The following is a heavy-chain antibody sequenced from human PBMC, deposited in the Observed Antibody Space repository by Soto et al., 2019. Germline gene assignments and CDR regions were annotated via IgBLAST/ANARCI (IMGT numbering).Heavy chain of an antibody. CDR1: GLTFSSYA. Sequence: GGSLRLSCAASGLTFSSYAMSWVRQAPGKGLEWVSAISGSDNTTYYADSVKGRFTISRDNSKNTLYLQMSSLRPDDTAVYYCAPMGVWGQGTTVTVSS. V-gene: IGHV3-23*01. J-gene: IGHJ6*02. CDR2: ISGSDNTT. CDR3: APMGV.